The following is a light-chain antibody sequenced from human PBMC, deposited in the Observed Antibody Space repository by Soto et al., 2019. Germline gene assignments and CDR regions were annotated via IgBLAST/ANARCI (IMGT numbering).Light chain of an antibody. CDR2: ATS. Sequence: EIVVTQYPATLSVSPGERATLSCRASQSVGNNFAWYQQKPGQAPTLLIFATSTRATGVPSRFSGSGSGTEFTLTISSLQAEDFAIYYCHQYGLFPLTFGGVAKVEIK. J-gene: IGKJ4*01. V-gene: IGKV3-15*01. CDR3: HQYGLFPLT. CDR1: QSVGNN.